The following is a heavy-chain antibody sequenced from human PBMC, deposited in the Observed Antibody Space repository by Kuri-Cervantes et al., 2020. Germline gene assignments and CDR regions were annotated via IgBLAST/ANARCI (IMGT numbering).Heavy chain of an antibody. D-gene: IGHD4-23*01. V-gene: IGHV1-46*01. J-gene: IGHJ3*02. CDR3: ARVGGNSDAFDI. CDR2: INPSGGST. CDR1: GYTFTSFY. Sequence: ASVKVSCKASGYTFTSFYIHWVRQAPGQGLEWMGIINPSGGSTSYAQKFQGRVTMTRDTSTSTVYMHLSSLRSEDTAVYYCARVGGNSDAFDIWGQGTMVTVSS.